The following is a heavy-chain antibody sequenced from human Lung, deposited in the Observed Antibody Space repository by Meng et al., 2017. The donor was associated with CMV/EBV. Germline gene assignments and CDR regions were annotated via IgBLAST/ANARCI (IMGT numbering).Heavy chain of an antibody. CDR1: GFTFTGYY. D-gene: IGHD5-18*01. J-gene: IGHJ5*02. Sequence: ASVKVSCKASGFTFTGYYMHWVRQAPGKGLEWMGWINPNSGGTNYVQKFQGRVTMTRDTYISTVYMELSRLKYDDTAVYYCARDGKQEWLGYNWFDPLGQGTLVTFSS. CDR2: INPNSGGT. CDR3: ARDGKQEWLGYNWFDP. V-gene: IGHV1-2*02.